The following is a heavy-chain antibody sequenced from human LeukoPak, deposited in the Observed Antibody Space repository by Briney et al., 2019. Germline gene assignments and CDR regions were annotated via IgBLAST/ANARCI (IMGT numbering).Heavy chain of an antibody. CDR2: VNHSGYT. D-gene: IGHD4-17*01. V-gene: IGHV4-34*01. J-gene: IGHJ4*02. CDR1: LASPSSYY. Sequence: SETLSLTCAVYLASPSSYYCGCIRQPPGKGLEWIGEVNHSGYTNDNPSLKSRVTISVDTSKNQFSLRLRSVTAADTAVSFCARMTTGNDFWGQGTLVTVSS. CDR3: ARMTTGNDF.